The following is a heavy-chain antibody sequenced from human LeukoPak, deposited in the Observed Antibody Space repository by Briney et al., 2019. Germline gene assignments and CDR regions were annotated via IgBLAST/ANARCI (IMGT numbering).Heavy chain of an antibody. CDR3: AIPPAPAVTMAYYYYYMDV. V-gene: IGHV1-69*05. CDR1: GGTFSSYA. CDR2: IIPIFGTA. J-gene: IGHJ6*03. D-gene: IGHD3-10*01. Sequence: RASVKVSCKASGGTFSSYAFSWVRQAPGQGLEWMGGIIPIFGTANYAQKFQGRVTITTDESTSTAYMELSSLRSEDTAVYYCAIPPAPAVTMAYYYYYMDVWGKGTTVTVSS.